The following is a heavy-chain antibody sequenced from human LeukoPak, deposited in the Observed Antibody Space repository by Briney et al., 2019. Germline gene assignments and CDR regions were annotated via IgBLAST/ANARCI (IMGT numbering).Heavy chain of an antibody. V-gene: IGHV1-2*02. CDR1: GYTFTGYY. D-gene: IGHD3-10*01. J-gene: IGHJ4*02. CDR2: INPNSGGT. CDR3: ARDAGSGGSFNFDY. Sequence: VASVKVSCKASGYTFTGYYMHWVRQAPGQGLEWMGWINPNSGGTNYAQKFQGRVTMTRDTSISTAYMELSRPRSDDTAVYYCARDAGSGGSFNFDYWGQGTLVTVSS.